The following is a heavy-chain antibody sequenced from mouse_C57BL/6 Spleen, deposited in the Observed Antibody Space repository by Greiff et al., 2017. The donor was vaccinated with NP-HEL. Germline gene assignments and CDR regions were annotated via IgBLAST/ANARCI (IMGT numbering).Heavy chain of an antibody. J-gene: IGHJ3*01. Sequence: VQLQQPGAELVRPGSSVKLSCKASGYTFTSYWMDWVKQRPGQGLEWIGNIYPSDSETHYNQKFKDKATLTVDKSSSTAYMQLSSLTSEDSAVYYCARSGGYSNYVAYWGQGTLVTVSA. V-gene: IGHV1-61*01. CDR2: IYPSDSET. D-gene: IGHD2-5*01. CDR3: ARSGGYSNYVAY. CDR1: GYTFTSYW.